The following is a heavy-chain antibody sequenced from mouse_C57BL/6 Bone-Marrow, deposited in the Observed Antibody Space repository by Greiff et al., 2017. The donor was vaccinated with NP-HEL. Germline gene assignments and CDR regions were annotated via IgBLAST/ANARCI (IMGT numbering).Heavy chain of an antibody. D-gene: IGHD1-1*01. CDR1: GYAFTSYW. V-gene: IGHV1-69*01. CDR2: IDPADSYT. Sequence: QVQLQQPGAELVMPGASVKLSCKASGYAFTSYWMHWVKQRPGQGLEWIGEIDPADSYTNYNQKFKGKSTLTVDKSSSTAYMQLSSLTSEDSAVYYCARFTVYRYCDVGGTGT. J-gene: IGHJ1*03. CDR3: ARFTVYRYCDV.